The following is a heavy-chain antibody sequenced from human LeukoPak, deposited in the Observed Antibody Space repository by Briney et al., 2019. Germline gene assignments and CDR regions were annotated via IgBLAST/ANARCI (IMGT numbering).Heavy chain of an antibody. D-gene: IGHD5-24*01. J-gene: IGHJ4*02. Sequence: PGGSLRLSCAASGITLSDYYMTWVRQAPGKGLEWVSYISSGGETISDADSVKGRFTISRDNAKNSVSLQMSSLRAEDTAVYYCARWRNLQSEFDYWGQGTLVTVSS. V-gene: IGHV3-11*04. CDR1: GITLSDYY. CDR3: ARWRNLQSEFDY. CDR2: ISSGGETI.